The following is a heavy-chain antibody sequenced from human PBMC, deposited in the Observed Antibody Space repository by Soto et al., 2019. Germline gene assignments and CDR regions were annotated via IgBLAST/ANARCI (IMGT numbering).Heavy chain of an antibody. CDR3: AKDLYVQPPSGWFDP. J-gene: IGHJ5*02. D-gene: IGHD1-26*01. CDR2: ITGRGDST. Sequence: GGSLRLSCAASGFPFSDHAMHWVHQTPGKGLEWVSAITGRGDSTYYADSVKGRFTISRDNSKSTLYLQMMSLRAEDTAVYYCAKDLYVQPPSGWFDPWGQGTVVTVSS. CDR1: GFPFSDHA. V-gene: IGHV3-23*01.